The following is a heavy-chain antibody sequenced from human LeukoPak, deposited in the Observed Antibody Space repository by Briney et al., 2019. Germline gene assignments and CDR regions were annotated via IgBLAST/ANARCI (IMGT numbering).Heavy chain of an antibody. CDR3: ARTHSSDWYYFDY. D-gene: IGHD6-19*01. CDR2: INPNGGGS. V-gene: IGHV1-2*06. CDR1: GYTFTGYY. Sequence: GASVKVSCKASGYTFTGYYMHWVRQAPGQGVEWMGRINPNGGGSNYAQKFQGRVTMSGDTSSSTAYMELSRLRSDDTAVYYCARTHSSDWYYFDYWGQGTLVTVSS. J-gene: IGHJ4*02.